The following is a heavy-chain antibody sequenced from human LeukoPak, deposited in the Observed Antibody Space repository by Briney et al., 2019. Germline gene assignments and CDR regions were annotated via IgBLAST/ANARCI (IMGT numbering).Heavy chain of an antibody. D-gene: IGHD3-16*01. V-gene: IGHV3-74*01. CDR1: GFTFRSYW. Sequence: GGSLRLSCAASGFTFRSYWMHWVRQAPGKGLVWVSRINSDGSSTSYADSVKGRFTISRDNAKNTLYLQMNSLRVEDTAVYYRARLGPTRTFDYWGQGTLVTVSS. CDR2: INSDGSST. CDR3: ARLGPTRTFDY. J-gene: IGHJ4*02.